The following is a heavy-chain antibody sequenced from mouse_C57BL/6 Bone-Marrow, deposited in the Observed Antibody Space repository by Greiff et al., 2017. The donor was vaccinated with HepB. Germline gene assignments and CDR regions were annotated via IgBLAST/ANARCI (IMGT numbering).Heavy chain of an antibody. V-gene: IGHV5-17*01. CDR2: ISSGSSTI. J-gene: IGHJ2*01. Sequence: EVKVVESGGGLVKPGGSLKLSCAASGFTFSDYGMHWVRQAPEKGLEWVAYISSGSSTIYYADTVKGRFTISRDNAKNTLFLQMTSLRSEDTAMYYCAIWGYYGSSYVDYWGQGTTLTVSS. D-gene: IGHD1-1*01. CDR3: AIWGYYGSSYVDY. CDR1: GFTFSDYG.